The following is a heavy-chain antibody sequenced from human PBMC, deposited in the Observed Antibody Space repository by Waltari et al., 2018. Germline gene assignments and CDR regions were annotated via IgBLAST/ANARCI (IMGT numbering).Heavy chain of an antibody. V-gene: IGHV1-69*14. CDR1: GGTFSSYA. CDR2: IIPIFGTA. CDR3: ARTGYDVWSGYQDAFDI. D-gene: IGHD3-3*01. Sequence: QVQLVQSGAEVKKPGSSVKVSCKASGGTFSSYAISWVRQAPGQGLEWMGGIIPIFGTANYAQKFQGRVTITADKSTSTAYMELSSLRSEDTAVYYCARTGYDVWSGYQDAFDIWGQGTMVTVSS. J-gene: IGHJ3*02.